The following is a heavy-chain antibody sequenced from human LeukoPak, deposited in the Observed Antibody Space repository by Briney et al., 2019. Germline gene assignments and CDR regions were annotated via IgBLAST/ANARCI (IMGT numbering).Heavy chain of an antibody. V-gene: IGHV3-21*01. CDR1: GFTFSSYS. D-gene: IGHD6-13*01. CDR2: ISSSSSYI. CDR3: ASQTIAAAGTDY. J-gene: IGHJ4*02. Sequence: PGGSLRLSCAASGFTFSSYSMNWVRQAPGKGLEWVSSISSSSSYIYYADSVKGRFTISRDNAKNSLYLQMNSLRAEDTAVYYRASQTIAAAGTDYWGQGTLVTVSS.